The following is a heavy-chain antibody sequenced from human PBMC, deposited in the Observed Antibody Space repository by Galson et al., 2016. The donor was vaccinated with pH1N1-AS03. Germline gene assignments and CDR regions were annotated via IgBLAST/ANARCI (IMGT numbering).Heavy chain of an antibody. Sequence: SLRLSCAVSGFTFSNYWMTWVRQAPGKGLEWVANIRQDGRQTSYVDSVRDRFTISRDNAKNSLYLQMNTLRAEDTAVYYCVRDWGAFEDYWGQGNLVTVSS. D-gene: IGHD3-16*01. V-gene: IGHV3-7*03. CDR1: GFTFSNYW. CDR3: VRDWGAFEDY. CDR2: IRQDGRQT. J-gene: IGHJ4*02.